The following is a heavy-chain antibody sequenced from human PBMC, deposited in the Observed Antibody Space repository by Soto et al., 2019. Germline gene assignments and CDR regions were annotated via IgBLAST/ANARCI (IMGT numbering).Heavy chain of an antibody. Sequence: SETLSLTCTVSGGSISSYYWSWIRQPPGKGLEWIGYIYYSGSTNYNPSLKSRVTISVDTSKNLFSLKLSSVTAADTALYYCARSGYYDILTGDGNWFDPWGQGTLVTVSS. V-gene: IGHV4-59*08. D-gene: IGHD3-9*01. CDR1: GGSISSYY. J-gene: IGHJ5*02. CDR2: IYYSGST. CDR3: ARSGYYDILTGDGNWFDP.